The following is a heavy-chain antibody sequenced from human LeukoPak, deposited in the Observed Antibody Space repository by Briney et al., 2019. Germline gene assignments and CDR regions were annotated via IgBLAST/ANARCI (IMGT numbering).Heavy chain of an antibody. Sequence: GGSLXXSCAASGFTFSNAWMSWVRQAPGKGLEWVGRIKSKTDGWTTDYAAPVKGRFTISRDDSKKTLYLQMNSLKTEDTAVYYCTRDVEGDGFFGVFITTRHNYFDYWGQGPLVTVSS. CDR1: GFTFSNAW. D-gene: IGHD3-3*01. V-gene: IGHV3-15*01. CDR2: IKSKTDGWTT. CDR3: TRDVEGDGFFGVFITTRHNYFDY. J-gene: IGHJ4*02.